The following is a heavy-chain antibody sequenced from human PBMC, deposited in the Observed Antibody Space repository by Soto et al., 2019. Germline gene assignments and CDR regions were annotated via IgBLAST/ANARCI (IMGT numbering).Heavy chain of an antibody. D-gene: IGHD2-2*01. CDR2: IYPAGST. CDR1: GFTFNNAW. J-gene: IGHJ6*02. CDR3: ARDSQGLPAASPGFYYYGMDV. Sequence: EVQLVESGGGLVKPGESLRLSCAASGFTFNNAWMSWVRQAPGKGLEWVSIIYPAGSTYYADSVQGRFTISRDNSKNTLYLQMNSLRAEDTAVYYCARDSQGLPAASPGFYYYGMDVWGQGTTVTVSS. V-gene: IGHV3-66*01.